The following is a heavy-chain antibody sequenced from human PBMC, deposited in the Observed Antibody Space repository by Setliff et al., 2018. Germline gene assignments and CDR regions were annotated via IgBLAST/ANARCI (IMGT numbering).Heavy chain of an antibody. CDR3: ARGPWKHSAYYYYYYMDV. D-gene: IGHD1-1*01. Sequence: SETLSLTCTVSGGSINSGVYYWGWIRQPPGKGLEWIGRIYHGGDTYYNASLKSRLTISVDTSKNQFSLKLRSVTAADTAVYYCARGPWKHSAYYYYYYMDVWGKGTTVTVSS. J-gene: IGHJ6*03. CDR1: GGSINSGVYY. V-gene: IGHV4-39*01. CDR2: IYHGGDT.